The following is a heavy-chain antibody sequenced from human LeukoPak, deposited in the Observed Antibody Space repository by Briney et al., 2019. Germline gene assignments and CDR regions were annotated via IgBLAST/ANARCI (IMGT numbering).Heavy chain of an antibody. D-gene: IGHD3-10*01. V-gene: IGHV3-33*06. CDR2: IWYDGSNK. J-gene: IGHJ4*02. CDR3: ANDYRSGSFHDF. CDR1: GFTFSSYG. Sequence: GGSLRLSCAASGFTFSSYGMHWVRQAPGKGLEWVAVIWYDGSNKYYADSVKGRFTISRDNSKNTLYLQMNTLRAEDTAVYYCANDYRSGSFHDFWGQGTLVTVSS.